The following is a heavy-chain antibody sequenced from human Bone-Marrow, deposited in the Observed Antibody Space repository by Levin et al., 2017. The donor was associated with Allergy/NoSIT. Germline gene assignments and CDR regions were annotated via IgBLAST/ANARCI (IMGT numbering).Heavy chain of an antibody. V-gene: IGHV4-59*01. D-gene: IGHD2-15*01. Sequence: PSETLSLTCPVSGGSISSYYWSWIRQPPGKGLEWIGYIYYSGSTNYNPSLKSRVTISVDTSKNQFSLKLSSVTAADTAVYYCAREGRGFDYWGQGTLVTVSS. CDR3: AREGRGFDY. CDR1: GGSISSYY. J-gene: IGHJ4*02. CDR2: IYYSGST.